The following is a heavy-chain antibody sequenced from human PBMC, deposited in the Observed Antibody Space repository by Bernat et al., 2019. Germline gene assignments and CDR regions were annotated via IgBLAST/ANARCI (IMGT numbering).Heavy chain of an antibody. J-gene: IGHJ4*02. CDR3: ARDRIIWFGELSLDY. CDR1: GDSVSSNGAA. Sequence: QVQLQQSGPGLLKPSQTLSLTCAISGDSVSSNGAAWNCIWQSPSRGLECLVRTYYRSKWYNDYAVSVKSRITINPDPPRNQFSLQMKSVSPEDTAVYYCARDRIIWFGELSLDYWGQGTLVTVSS. D-gene: IGHD3-10*01. V-gene: IGHV6-1*01. CDR2: TYYRSKWYN.